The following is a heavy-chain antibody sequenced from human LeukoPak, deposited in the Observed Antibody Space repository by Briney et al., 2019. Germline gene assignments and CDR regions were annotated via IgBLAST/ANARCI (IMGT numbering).Heavy chain of an antibody. D-gene: IGHD2-2*01. V-gene: IGHV3-21*01. Sequence: GGSLRLSCAASGFTFSSYSMNWVRQAPGKGLEWVSSISSSSSYIYYADSVKGRFTISRDNAKNSLYLQMNSLRAEDTAVYYCATYCSSTSCYHTDYWGQGTLVTVSS. J-gene: IGHJ4*02. CDR2: ISSSSSYI. CDR3: ATYCSSTSCYHTDY. CDR1: GFTFSSYS.